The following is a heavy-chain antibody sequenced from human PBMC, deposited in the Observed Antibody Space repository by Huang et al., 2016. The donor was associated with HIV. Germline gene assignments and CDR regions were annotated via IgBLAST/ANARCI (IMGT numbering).Heavy chain of an antibody. Sequence: QVQLQQWGARLLKPSETLSLTCAVYGGSFSRYYWNWIRQSPGKGLEWIGQINHVGNTNYNPSLESRVSMSVDTSKNQFSLKLNSVTGADTAMYYCAREVMISFGGPFDPWGQGTLVTVSS. CDR3: AREVMISFGGPFDP. J-gene: IGHJ5*02. CDR2: INHVGNT. D-gene: IGHD3-16*01. V-gene: IGHV4-34*01. CDR1: GGSFSRYY.